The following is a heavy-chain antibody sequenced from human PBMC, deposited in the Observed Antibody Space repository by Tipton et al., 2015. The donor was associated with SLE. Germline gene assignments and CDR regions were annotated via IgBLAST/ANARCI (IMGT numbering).Heavy chain of an antibody. J-gene: IGHJ3*02. CDR1: GGSISSGTYY. Sequence: TPSLTCTVSGGSISSGTYYWTWIRQPAGKGLEWIGRVYIYGNTNYNPSLKSRVTISVDTSKNQFSLRLTSVTAADTAIYYCTRVAKTLSGVAFDIWGQGTMVTVSS. D-gene: IGHD3-16*02. CDR3: TRVAKTLSGVAFDI. CDR2: VYIYGNT. V-gene: IGHV4-61*02.